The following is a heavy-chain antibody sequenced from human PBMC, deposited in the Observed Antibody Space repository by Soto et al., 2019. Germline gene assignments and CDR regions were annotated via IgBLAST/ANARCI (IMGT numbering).Heavy chain of an antibody. D-gene: IGHD3-16*01. V-gene: IGHV1-69*13. CDR3: AGVWRYWGDSFDL. Sequence: ASVKVSCKASGGPFGSSAISWVRQAPAQALEWMGEIIPVFDKANYAQNFQGRLTITADEPTRTVFMQLSSLRSGDTVVYFCAGVWRYWGDSFDLWGLGTLVTVSS. CDR1: GGPFGSSA. J-gene: IGHJ3*01. CDR2: IIPVFDKA.